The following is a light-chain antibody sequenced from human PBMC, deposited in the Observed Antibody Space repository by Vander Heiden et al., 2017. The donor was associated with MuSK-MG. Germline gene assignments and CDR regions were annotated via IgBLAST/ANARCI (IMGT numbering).Light chain of an antibody. V-gene: IGKV2-28*01. J-gene: IGKJ2*01. CDR2: LGS. Sequence: DIVMTQSPLPLPVTPGEPASISCRSSQSLLHSNGYNYLDWYLQKPGQSPQLLIYLGSSRASGVPDRFSGSGSGTDFTLKISRVEAEDVGVYYCMQALQTPSYTFGQGTKLEIK. CDR3: MQALQTPSYT. CDR1: QSLLHSNGYNY.